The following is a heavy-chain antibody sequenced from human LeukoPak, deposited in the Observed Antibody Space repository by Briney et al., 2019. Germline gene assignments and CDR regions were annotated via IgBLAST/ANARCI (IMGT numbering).Heavy chain of an antibody. CDR3: ARGVTNCSSTSCLLYYYYYYMDV. V-gene: IGHV6-1*01. Sequence: SRTLSLTCAISGDSVSSNSAAWNWIRQSPSRGLEWLGRTYYRSKWYNDYAVSVKSRITINPDTSKNQFSLQLNSVTPEDTAVYYCARGVTNCSSTSCLLYYYYYYMDVWGKGTTVTVSS. CDR2: TYYRSKWYN. D-gene: IGHD2-2*01. CDR1: GDSVSSNSAA. J-gene: IGHJ6*03.